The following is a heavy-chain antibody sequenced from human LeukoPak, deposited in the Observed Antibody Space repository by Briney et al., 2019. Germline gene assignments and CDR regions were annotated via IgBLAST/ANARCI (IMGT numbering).Heavy chain of an antibody. J-gene: IGHJ6*04. Sequence: PGGSLRLSCAASGFTFSSYWMIWVRQAPGKGLEWVANIKQGGSEKYYVDSVKGRFTISRDNAKNSLYLQMNSLRAEDTAVYYCARGKLLRYFDWLSYGMDVWGKGTTVTVSS. CDR2: IKQGGSEK. D-gene: IGHD3-9*01. CDR3: ARGKLLRYFDWLSYGMDV. CDR1: GFTFSSYW. V-gene: IGHV3-7*03.